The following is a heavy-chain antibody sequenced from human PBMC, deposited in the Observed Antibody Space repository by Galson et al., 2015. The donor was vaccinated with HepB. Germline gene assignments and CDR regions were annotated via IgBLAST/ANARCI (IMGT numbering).Heavy chain of an antibody. D-gene: IGHD2-2*02. CDR2: IYPGDSDT. J-gene: IGHJ4*02. CDR1: GYSFTSYW. CDR3: ARHSVDVPAAIGTFDY. Sequence: QSGAEVKKPGESLKISCTGSGYSFTSYWIGWVRQMPGKGLGWMGIIYPGDSDTRYSPSFQGQVTISADKSISTAYLQWSSLKASDTAMYYCARHSVDVPAAIGTFDYWGQGTLVTVSS. V-gene: IGHV5-51*01.